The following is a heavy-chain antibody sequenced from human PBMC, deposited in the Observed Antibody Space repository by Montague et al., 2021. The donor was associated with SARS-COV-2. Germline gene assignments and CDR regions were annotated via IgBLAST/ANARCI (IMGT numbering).Heavy chain of an antibody. V-gene: IGHV3-30*04. CDR3: AKEQYSSSWSDFDY. Sequence: SRSLSCAASGFTFSTYPMRWVRQAPGKGLEWLVVISYDGSKKDYADSVKGRFTISRDNSENMLYLQMNSLRAEDTAVYYCAKEQYSSSWSDFDYWGQGTVVAVSS. CDR1: GFTFSTYP. CDR2: ISYDGSKK. D-gene: IGHD6-13*01. J-gene: IGHJ4*02.